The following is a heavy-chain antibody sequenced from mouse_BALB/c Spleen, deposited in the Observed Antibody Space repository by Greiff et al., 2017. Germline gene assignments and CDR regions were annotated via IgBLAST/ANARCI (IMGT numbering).Heavy chain of an antibody. J-gene: IGHJ2*01. D-gene: IGHD2-12*01. CDR2: IWAGGSS. CDR3: AREELLSTFRDY. CDR1: GFSLTSYG. Sequence: VMLVESGPGLVAPSQSLSITCTASGFSLTSYGVHWVRQPPGKGLEWLGVIWAGGSSNYNSALMSRLSISKDNSKSQVFLKMNSLQTDDTAMYYCAREELLSTFRDYWGQGTTLTVSS. V-gene: IGHV2-9*02.